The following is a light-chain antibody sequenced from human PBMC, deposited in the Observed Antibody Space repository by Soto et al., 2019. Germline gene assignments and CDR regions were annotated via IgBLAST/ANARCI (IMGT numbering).Light chain of an antibody. CDR2: SSS. J-gene: IGLJ1*01. CDR3: GAGNTSLTGGYV. Sequence: QSVLTQPPSASVTPGQRVTISCSGSSSNIGSNTVNWYQQLPGTAPKLPIYSSSERPTGVPDRCPGSKSGTSASLSISGPQSEDEVDFCCGAGNTSLTGGYVFGCGTKVTV. V-gene: IGLV1-44*01. CDR1: SSNIGSNT.